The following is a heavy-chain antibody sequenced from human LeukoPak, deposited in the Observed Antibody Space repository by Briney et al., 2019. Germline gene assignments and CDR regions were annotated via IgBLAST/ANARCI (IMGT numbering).Heavy chain of an antibody. CDR1: GFTFSSYV. CDR3: ARSKRYCTNGICYTNGGFDH. J-gene: IGHJ4*02. D-gene: IGHD2-8*01. V-gene: IGHV3-64*01. CDR2: ISSNGGST. Sequence: GGSLRLSCAASGFTFSSYVMHWVRQAPGKGLEYVSAISSNGGSTYYPNSVKGRFTISRDNSKNTLYLQMGSLRAKDMAIYYCARSKRYCTNGICYTNGGFDHWGQGTLVTVSS.